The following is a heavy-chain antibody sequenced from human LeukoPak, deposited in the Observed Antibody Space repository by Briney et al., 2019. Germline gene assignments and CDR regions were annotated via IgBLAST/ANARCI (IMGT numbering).Heavy chain of an antibody. CDR2: IWYDGSNK. J-gene: IGHJ5*02. CDR1: GFTFSSYG. CDR3: ARYNWNYGSWFDP. Sequence: GGSLRLSCAASGFTFSSYGMHWVRQAPGKGLEWVAVIWYDGSNKYYADSVKGRFTISRDNSKNTLYLQMNSLRAEDTAVYYCARYNWNYGSWFDPWGQGTLVTVSS. D-gene: IGHD1-7*01. V-gene: IGHV3-33*08.